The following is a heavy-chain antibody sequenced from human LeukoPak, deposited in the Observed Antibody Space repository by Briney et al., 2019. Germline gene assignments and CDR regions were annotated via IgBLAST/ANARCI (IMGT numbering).Heavy chain of an antibody. CDR1: GGSISSYY. V-gene: IGHV4-4*07. Sequence: KPSETLSLTCTVSGGSISSYYWSWIRQPAGVGLEWIGRIYTSGSTDYNPSLNSRVTMSVHTSKNQFSLKLSSVTAADTAVYYCARDRGYYDSSGYYAFDIWGQGTMVTVSS. D-gene: IGHD3-22*01. CDR2: IYTSGST. J-gene: IGHJ3*02. CDR3: ARDRGYYDSSGYYAFDI.